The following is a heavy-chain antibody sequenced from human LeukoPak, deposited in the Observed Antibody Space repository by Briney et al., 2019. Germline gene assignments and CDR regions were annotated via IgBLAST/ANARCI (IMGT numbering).Heavy chain of an antibody. Sequence: PSETLSLTCTVSGGSISSYYWSWIRQPPGKGLEWTGYIYYSGSTNYNPSLKSRVTISVDTSKNQFSLKLSSVTAADTAVYYCARESVKSLGLFDPWGQGTLVTVSS. D-gene: IGHD3-16*01. J-gene: IGHJ5*02. V-gene: IGHV4-59*01. CDR3: ARESVKSLGLFDP. CDR2: IYYSGST. CDR1: GGSISSYY.